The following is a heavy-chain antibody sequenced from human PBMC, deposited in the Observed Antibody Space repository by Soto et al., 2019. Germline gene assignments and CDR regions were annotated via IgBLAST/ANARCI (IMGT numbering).Heavy chain of an antibody. CDR2: ISSSSSYI. Sequence: GGSLRLSCAASGFTFSSYSMNWVRQAPGKGLEWVSSISSSSSYIYYADSVKGRFTISRDNAKNSLYLQMNSLRAEDTAVYYCARGVGDMVHYDILTGYYIFDYWGQGTLVTVSS. J-gene: IGHJ4*02. V-gene: IGHV3-21*01. CDR1: GFTFSSYS. D-gene: IGHD3-9*01. CDR3: ARGVGDMVHYDILTGYYIFDY.